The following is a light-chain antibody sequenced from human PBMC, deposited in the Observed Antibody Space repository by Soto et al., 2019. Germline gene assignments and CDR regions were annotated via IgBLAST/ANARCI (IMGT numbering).Light chain of an antibody. CDR1: QDISND. CDR3: LQHTYLWT. V-gene: IGKV1-17*01. CDR2: AAS. J-gene: IGKJ1*01. Sequence: DIQMTQSPSSLSASVGDRVTITCRASQDISNDLGWFQQKPGKAPKRLIFAASNLQSGVPSRFSGTGSGTEFTLTISSLQPEDFATYYCLQHTYLWTFGQGTKVEIK.